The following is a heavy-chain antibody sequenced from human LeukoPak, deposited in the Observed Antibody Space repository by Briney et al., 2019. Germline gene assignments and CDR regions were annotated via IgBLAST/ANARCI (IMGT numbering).Heavy chain of an antibody. CDR2: ISSSGTTI. Sequence: PGGYLRLSCAASGFTCSTYEMNWVRQAPGKGLEWVSYISSSGTTIYYADSVKGRFTISRDNATNSLYLQMNSLRAEDTAVYYCAREVSVTNFGYWGQGTLVTVSS. J-gene: IGHJ4*02. CDR1: GFTCSTYE. V-gene: IGHV3-48*03. D-gene: IGHD4-17*01. CDR3: AREVSVTNFGY.